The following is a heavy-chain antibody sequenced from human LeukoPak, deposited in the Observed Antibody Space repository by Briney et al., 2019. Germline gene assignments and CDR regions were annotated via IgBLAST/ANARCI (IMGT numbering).Heavy chain of an antibody. CDR3: ARNWFDP. Sequence: LSGGSLRLSCAASGFTVSSDYMSWVRQAPGKGLEWVSVIYSGGSTYYADSVKGRFTISRDKSKNTVYLQMNSLRFEDTAMYYCARNWFDPWGQGTLVTVSS. J-gene: IGHJ5*02. CDR2: IYSGGST. CDR1: GFTVSSDY. V-gene: IGHV3-53*05.